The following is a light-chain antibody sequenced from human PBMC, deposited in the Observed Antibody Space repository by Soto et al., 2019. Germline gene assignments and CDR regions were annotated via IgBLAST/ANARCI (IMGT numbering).Light chain of an antibody. Sequence: EIVMTQSPATLSAPPGDRATLSSRASQSVSRKLAWYQQKPGQAPRLVIYDASTRATGIPATFSGSGSGTEFTLTISSLQSEDFAIYYCHHYNNWPYTFDQGTKLEIK. J-gene: IGKJ2*01. CDR1: QSVSRK. CDR2: DAS. V-gene: IGKV3-15*01. CDR3: HHYNNWPYT.